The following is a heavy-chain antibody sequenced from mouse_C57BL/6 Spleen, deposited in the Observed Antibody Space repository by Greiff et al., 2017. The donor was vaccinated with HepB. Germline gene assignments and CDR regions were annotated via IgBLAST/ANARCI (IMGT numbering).Heavy chain of an antibody. CDR1: GYTFTSYW. CDR2: IDPSDSYT. V-gene: IGHV1-69*01. D-gene: IGHD1-2*01. Sequence: VQLQQPGAELVMPGASVKLSCKASGYTFTSYWMHWVKQRPGQGLEWIGEIDPSDSYTNYNQKFKGKSTLTVDKSSSTAYMQLSSLTSEDSAVYYCARGRLYAMDYWGQGTSVTVSS. CDR3: ARGRLYAMDY. J-gene: IGHJ4*01.